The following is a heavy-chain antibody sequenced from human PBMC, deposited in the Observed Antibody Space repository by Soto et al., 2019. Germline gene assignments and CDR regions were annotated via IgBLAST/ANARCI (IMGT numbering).Heavy chain of an antibody. V-gene: IGHV3-53*01. CDR3: ATQPGGGGY. J-gene: IGHJ4*02. CDR2: IYSGGYT. CDR1: GFTVSNNY. Sequence: EVQLVESGGGLIQPGGSLRLSCAVSGFTVSNNYMSWVRQAPGKGLEGVSVIYSGGYTAYGDSVKGRFTISRDNSKNTLFLKMKSGRAADRAVFSWATQPGGGGYWGQGTLVTVSS. D-gene: IGHD3-10*01.